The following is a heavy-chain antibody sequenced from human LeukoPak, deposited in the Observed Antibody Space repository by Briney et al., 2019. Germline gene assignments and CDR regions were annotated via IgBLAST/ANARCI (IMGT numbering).Heavy chain of an antibody. Sequence: SETLSLTCTVSGDSIITISHCWAWIRQAPGKRLEWIGTVYYSGYTYYNPSLRTRLTMSIDTSQNQFSLRLSSVTAADTSIYYCAKLSSSYWYFDYWGQGALVAVSS. CDR2: VYYSGYT. CDR3: AKLSSSYWYFDY. V-gene: IGHV4-39*01. J-gene: IGHJ4*02. D-gene: IGHD2-15*01. CDR1: GDSIITISHC.